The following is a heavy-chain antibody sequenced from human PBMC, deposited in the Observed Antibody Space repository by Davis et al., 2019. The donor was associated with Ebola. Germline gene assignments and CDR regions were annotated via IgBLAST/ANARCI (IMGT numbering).Heavy chain of an antibody. D-gene: IGHD3-9*01. Sequence: GSLKLPFSASGFSFSRYYINRVLQAPGQGLEYVPSISGSGSTTDYADSVKGRFTISRDNAKNSLYLQMNSLRAEDTAVYYCARDAIFRGLRYYMDVWGKGTTVTVSS. CDR1: GFSFSRYY. CDR2: ISGSGSTT. V-gene: IGHV3-21*01. CDR3: ARDAIFRGLRYYMDV. J-gene: IGHJ6*03.